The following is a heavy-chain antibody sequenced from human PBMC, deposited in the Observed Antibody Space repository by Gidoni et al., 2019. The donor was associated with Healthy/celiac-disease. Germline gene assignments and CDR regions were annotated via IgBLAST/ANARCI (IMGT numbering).Heavy chain of an antibody. D-gene: IGHD6-13*01. CDR2: ISYDGSNK. Sequence: QVQLVESGGGVVQPGRSLRLSCAASGFTCSSYGMHWVRQAPGKGLEWVAVISYDGSNKYYADSVKGRFTISRDNSKNTLYLQMNSLRAEDTAVYYCAKHKAAAASCMDVWGQGTTVTVSS. J-gene: IGHJ6*02. V-gene: IGHV3-30*18. CDR1: GFTCSSYG. CDR3: AKHKAAAASCMDV.